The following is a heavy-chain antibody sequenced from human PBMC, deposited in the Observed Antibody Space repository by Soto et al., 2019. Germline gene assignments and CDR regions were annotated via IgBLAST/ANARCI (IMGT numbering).Heavy chain of an antibody. J-gene: IGHJ6*02. Sequence: QSGGSLRLSCAASGFTFSSYGMHWVRQAPGKGLEWVAVISYDGSNKYYADSVKGRFTISRDNSKNTLYLQMNSLRAEDTAVYCCAKGIGNNYYGMDVWGQGTTVTVSS. CDR1: GFTFSSYG. V-gene: IGHV3-30*18. CDR3: AKGIGNNYYGMDV. CDR2: ISYDGSNK.